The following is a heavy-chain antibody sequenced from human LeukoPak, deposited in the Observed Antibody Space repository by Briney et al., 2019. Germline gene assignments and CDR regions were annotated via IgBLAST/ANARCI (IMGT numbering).Heavy chain of an antibody. J-gene: IGHJ4*02. CDR3: AKDRSDNTTWYVGSH. CDR1: GFTFSTYA. Sequence: TGGSLRLSCAASGFTFSTYAMSWVRQAPGKGLEWVSSISGSGYSTYYADSVKGRFTISRDNSWNTLFLQTNSLRAEDTAVYYCAKDRSDNTTWYVGSHWGQGTLVTVSS. V-gene: IGHV3-23*01. CDR2: ISGSGYST. D-gene: IGHD3-10*02.